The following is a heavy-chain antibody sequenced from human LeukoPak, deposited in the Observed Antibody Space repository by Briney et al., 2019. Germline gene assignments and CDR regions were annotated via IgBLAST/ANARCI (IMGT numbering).Heavy chain of an antibody. Sequence: PGGSLRLSCAASGFTFSSYSMNWVRQAPGKGLEWVSSISSSSSYIYYADSVKGRFTISRDNAKKSLYLQMNSLRAEDSAVYYCARDDDWNYEDYWGQGTLVTVSS. CDR2: ISSSSSYI. CDR1: GFTFSSYS. D-gene: IGHD1-7*01. J-gene: IGHJ4*02. CDR3: ARDDDWNYEDY. V-gene: IGHV3-21*01.